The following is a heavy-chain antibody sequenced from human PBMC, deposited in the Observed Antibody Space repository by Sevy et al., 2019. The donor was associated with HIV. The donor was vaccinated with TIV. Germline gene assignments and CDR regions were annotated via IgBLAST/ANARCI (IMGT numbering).Heavy chain of an antibody. Sequence: SETLSLTCAVSGGSISSGGYSWSWIRHPPGKGLEWIGYIYHSGSTYYNPSLKSRVTISVDRSKNQFSLKLSSVTAADTAVYYCARDKGDFGYFDYWGQGTLVTVSS. CDR1: GGSISSGGYS. D-gene: IGHD2-21*01. V-gene: IGHV4-30-2*01. J-gene: IGHJ4*02. CDR2: IYHSGST. CDR3: ARDKGDFGYFDY.